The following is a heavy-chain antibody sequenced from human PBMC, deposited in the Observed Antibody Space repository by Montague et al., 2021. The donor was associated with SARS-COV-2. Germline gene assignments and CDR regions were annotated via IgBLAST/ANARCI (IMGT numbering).Heavy chain of an antibody. D-gene: IGHD6-13*01. CDR1: GDSVSSNGGA. J-gene: IGHJ6*02. V-gene: IGHV6-1*01. CDR3: ARVSSSWYGVSYYYYGMDV. CDR2: TYYRSKWFY. Sequence: CAISGDSVSSNGGAWNWIRQSPSRGLEWLGRTYYRSKWFYDYAVXLKSRLTIKPDTSKNQFSLKLSSVTAADTAVYYCARVSSSWYGVSYYYYGMDVWGQGTTVTVSS.